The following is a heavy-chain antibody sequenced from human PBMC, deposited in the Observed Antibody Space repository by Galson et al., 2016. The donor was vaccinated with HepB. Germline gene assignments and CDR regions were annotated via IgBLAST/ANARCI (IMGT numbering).Heavy chain of an antibody. D-gene: IGHD3-10*01. CDR3: SNQNYNSGADY. CDR1: GFNVSRNY. Sequence: SLRLSCAGSGFNVSRNYLTWVRQAPGKGLEWVSLICSGGDTYYADSVKGRFTLFIDNPKNTLFLQMNSLRAEDTAMYYCSNQNYNSGADYWGQGTLVTVSS. V-gene: IGHV3-53*01. J-gene: IGHJ4*02. CDR2: ICSGGDT.